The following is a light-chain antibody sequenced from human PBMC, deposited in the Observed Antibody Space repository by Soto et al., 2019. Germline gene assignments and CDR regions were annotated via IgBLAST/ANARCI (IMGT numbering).Light chain of an antibody. CDR2: GAS. CDR1: QNINSD. Sequence: EIVLPHSPGTLSLSQGARSTLSCRASQNINSDYFAWYQQKPGQAPRLLIFGASTRATGLPARFSGSGSGTEFTLTITSLRSEDFAVYYCQQYKQWPPTFGHVTKV. V-gene: IGKV3-15*01. CDR3: QQYKQWPPT. J-gene: IGKJ1*01.